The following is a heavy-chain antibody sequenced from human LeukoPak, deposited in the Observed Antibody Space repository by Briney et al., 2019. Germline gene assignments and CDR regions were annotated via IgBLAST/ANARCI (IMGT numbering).Heavy chain of an antibody. D-gene: IGHD6-13*01. Sequence: ASVKVSCKASGYTFTSYGISWVRPAPGQGLEWMGRINAYNGNTNYAQKLQGRVTMTTDTSTSTAYMELRSLRSDDTAVYYCARDGRAAGDSDAFDIWGQGTMVTVSS. CDR1: GYTFTSYG. V-gene: IGHV1-18*01. J-gene: IGHJ3*02. CDR2: INAYNGNT. CDR3: ARDGRAAGDSDAFDI.